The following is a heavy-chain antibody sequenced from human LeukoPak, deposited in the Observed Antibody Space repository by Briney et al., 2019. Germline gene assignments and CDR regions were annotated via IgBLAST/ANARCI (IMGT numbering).Heavy chain of an antibody. D-gene: IGHD3-10*01. V-gene: IGHV3-7*01. CDR3: ARVPMVRGIAIAEADY. CDR2: IRRDGSET. J-gene: IGHJ4*02. CDR1: GFTFSSYW. Sequence: GSLRLSCVVSGFTFSSYWMSWVRQAPGKGLEWVANIRRDGSETHYVDSVMGRFTISRDNAKNSLYLQMNSLRAEDTAVYYCARVPMVRGIAIAEADYWGQGTLVTVSS.